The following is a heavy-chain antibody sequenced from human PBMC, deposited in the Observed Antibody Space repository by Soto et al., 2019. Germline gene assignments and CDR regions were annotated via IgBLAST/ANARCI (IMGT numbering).Heavy chain of an antibody. Sequence: SETLSLSCTVSGGSISSYYWSWIRQPAGKGLEWIGRIYTSGSTNYNPSLKSRVTMSVDTSKNQFSLKLSSVTAADTAVYYCARACSSNSCYDVFDYWGQGTLVTVSS. CDR1: GGSISSYY. V-gene: IGHV4-4*07. CDR3: ARACSSNSCYDVFDY. CDR2: IYTSGST. J-gene: IGHJ4*02. D-gene: IGHD2-2*01.